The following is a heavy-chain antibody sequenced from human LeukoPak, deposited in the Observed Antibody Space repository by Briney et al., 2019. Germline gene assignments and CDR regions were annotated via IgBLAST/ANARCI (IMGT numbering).Heavy chain of an antibody. CDR1: GFIFDNYA. CDR3: AKEFLAFDAFDI. CDR2: ISWNSGSM. Sequence: GGSLRLSCAASGFIFDNYAMHWVRQAPGKGLECVSGISWNSGSMRYADSVKGRFTISRDNAKNSLFLQMNSLRADDTALYYCAKEFLAFDAFDIWGQGTMVTVSS. D-gene: IGHD2/OR15-2a*01. J-gene: IGHJ3*02. V-gene: IGHV3-9*01.